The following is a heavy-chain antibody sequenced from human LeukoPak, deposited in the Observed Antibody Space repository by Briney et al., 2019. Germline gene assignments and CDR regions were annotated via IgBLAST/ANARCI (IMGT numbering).Heavy chain of an antibody. CDR3: ARDGYGSGSSYYFDY. CDR2: ISYDGSNK. CDR1: GFTFSSYA. Sequence: GSLRLSCAASGFTFSSYAMHWVRPAPGQGLGWVAVISYDGSNKYYADSVKGRFTISRDNSKNTLYLQMNSLRAEDTAVYYCARDGYGSGSSYYFDYWGQGTLVTVSS. V-gene: IGHV3-30-3*01. J-gene: IGHJ4*02. D-gene: IGHD3-10*01.